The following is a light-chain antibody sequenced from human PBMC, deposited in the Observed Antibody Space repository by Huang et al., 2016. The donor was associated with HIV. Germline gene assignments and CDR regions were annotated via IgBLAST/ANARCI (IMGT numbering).Light chain of an antibody. J-gene: IGKJ1*01. Sequence: EIILTQSPATLFLSPGESATLACRASQSVVSYLAWYQQKPGQAPRQLIYDASNRATGIPARFSGGGSGTDFTMTIRGLEPDDFAVYFCQQRSNRTPTTFGQGTKVE. V-gene: IGKV3-11*01. CDR1: QSVVSY. CDR2: DAS. CDR3: QQRSNRTPTT.